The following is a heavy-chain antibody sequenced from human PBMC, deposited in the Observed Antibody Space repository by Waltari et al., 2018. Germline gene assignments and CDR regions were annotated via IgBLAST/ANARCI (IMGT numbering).Heavy chain of an antibody. CDR3: ARDLEQDIVVVPAAEKDNYGMDV. J-gene: IGHJ6*02. CDR2: ITPSGGST. D-gene: IGHD2-2*01. V-gene: IGHV1-46*01. CDR1: GTTFTSSY. Sequence: QVQLVQSGAEVKKPGASVKVSCKASGTTFTSSYMPWLRQAPGQGLGGMGIITPSGGSTSYAQKFQGRVTRTRDTSTSTVYMELSSLRSEDTAVYYCARDLEQDIVVVPAAEKDNYGMDVWGQGTTVTVSS.